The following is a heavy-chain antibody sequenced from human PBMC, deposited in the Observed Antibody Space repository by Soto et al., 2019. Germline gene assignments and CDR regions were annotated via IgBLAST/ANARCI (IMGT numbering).Heavy chain of an antibody. CDR2: IYYSGST. V-gene: IGHV4-59*01. CDR1: GGSFSGYY. CDR3: ARDIYGDAFDI. J-gene: IGHJ3*02. D-gene: IGHD2-2*02. Sequence: SETLSLTCAVYGGSFSGYYWSWIRQPPGKGLEWIGYIYYSGSTNYNPSLKSRVTISVDTSKNQFSLKLSSVTAADTAVYYCARDIYGDAFDIWGQGTMVTVSS.